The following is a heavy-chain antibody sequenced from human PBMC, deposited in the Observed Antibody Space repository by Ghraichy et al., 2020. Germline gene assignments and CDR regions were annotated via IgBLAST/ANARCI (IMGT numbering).Heavy chain of an antibody. CDR3: ARGDWYFDY. D-gene: IGHD3-9*01. CDR2: IYHNGAT. Sequence: TLSLTCSVSGYSISSGNWWDWIRQSPGKGLEWIGSIYHNGATYYNPSLESRVTMSVDTSKNQFSLNLTSVTAVDTAVYYCARGDWYFDYWGQGTLVTVSS. V-gene: IGHV4-28*03. J-gene: IGHJ4*02. CDR1: GYSISSGNW.